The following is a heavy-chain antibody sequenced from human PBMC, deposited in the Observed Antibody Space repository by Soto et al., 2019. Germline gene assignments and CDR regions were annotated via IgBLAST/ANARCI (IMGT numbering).Heavy chain of an antibody. D-gene: IGHD6-19*01. CDR2: INAGNGNT. CDR3: ARISAGYSSGWYRFDY. CDR1: GYTFTSYA. J-gene: IGHJ4*02. V-gene: IGHV1-3*01. Sequence: ASVKVSCKASGYTFTSYAMHWARQAPGQRLEWMGWINAGNGNTKYSQKFQGRVTITRDTSASTAYMELSSLRSEDTAVYYCARISAGYSSGWYRFDYWGQGTLVTVSS.